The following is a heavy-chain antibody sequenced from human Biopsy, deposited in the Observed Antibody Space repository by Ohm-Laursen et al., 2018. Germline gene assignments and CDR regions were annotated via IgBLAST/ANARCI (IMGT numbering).Heavy chain of an antibody. CDR1: GGSISSYY. Sequence: SETLSLTCTVSGGSISSYYWTWIRQPPGKGLEWIGDVYYSGSTNRNPSLKSRVTILVDTSKNQFSLKLNSVTAETPAVYYWGKPKRNPPPKEEIPIIISTAKNRFPLELDLGAAADTAVYYCGRREVVITHDAFDTWGQGTMVTVSS. D-gene: IGHD3-10*01. CDR3: GKPKRNPPPKEEIPIIISTAKNRFPLELDLGAAADTAVYYCGRREVVITHDAFDT. CDR2: VYYSGST. J-gene: IGHJ3*02. V-gene: IGHV4-59*08.